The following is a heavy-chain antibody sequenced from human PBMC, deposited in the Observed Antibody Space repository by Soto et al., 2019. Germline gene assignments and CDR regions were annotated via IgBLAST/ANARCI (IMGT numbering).Heavy chain of an antibody. V-gene: IGHV4-34*01. CDR3: ARAGAAALSDY. CDR1: GGSFSGYY. D-gene: IGHD2-15*01. J-gene: IGHJ4*02. CDR2: INHSGST. Sequence: PSETLSLTCAVYGGSFSGYYWSWIRQPPGKGLEWIGEINHSGSTNYNPSLKSRVTISVDTSKNQLSLKLSSMTAADTAVYYCARAGAAALSDYWGRGTLVTVSS.